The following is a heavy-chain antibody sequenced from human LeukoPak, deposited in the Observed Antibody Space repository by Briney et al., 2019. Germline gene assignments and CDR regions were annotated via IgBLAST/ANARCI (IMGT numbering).Heavy chain of an antibody. CDR3: AKASAALRDYFDY. Sequence: GGSLRLSCAASGFTFSSYGMHWVRQAPGKGLEWVAVISYDGSNKYYADSVKGRFTTSRDNSKNTLYLQMNSLRAEDTAVYYCAKASAALRDYFDYWGQGTLVTVSS. CDR1: GFTFSSYG. J-gene: IGHJ4*02. V-gene: IGHV3-30*18. CDR2: ISYDGSNK. D-gene: IGHD2-2*01.